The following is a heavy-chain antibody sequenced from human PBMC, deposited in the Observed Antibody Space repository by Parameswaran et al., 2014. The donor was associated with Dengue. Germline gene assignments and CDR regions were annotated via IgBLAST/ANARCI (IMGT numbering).Heavy chain of an antibody. CDR3: ASVGYSSGWYEDY. J-gene: IGHJ4*02. V-gene: IGHV3-11*03. D-gene: IGHD6-19*01. CDR2: ISSSSSYT. Sequence: RWIRQPHGKGLEWVSYISSSSSYTNYADSVKGRFTISRDNAKNSLYLQMNSLRAEDTAVYYCASVGYSSGWYEDYWGQGTPGHRLL.